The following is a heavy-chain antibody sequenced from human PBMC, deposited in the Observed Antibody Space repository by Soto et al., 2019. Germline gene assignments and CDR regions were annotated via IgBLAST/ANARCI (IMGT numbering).Heavy chain of an antibody. CDR3: ARDHPHSYGVYYFDY. Sequence: ASESLCRTGTVSGGSLRNYYWSWIRQPPGKGLEWIGYVYSSGSTHYNPSLQSRVTISADTSKNQVSLKVNSVTAADTAVYYCARDHPHSYGVYYFDYWGQGTPVTVSS. J-gene: IGHJ4*02. CDR1: GGSLRNYY. V-gene: IGHV4-59*01. D-gene: IGHD5-18*01. CDR2: VYSSGST.